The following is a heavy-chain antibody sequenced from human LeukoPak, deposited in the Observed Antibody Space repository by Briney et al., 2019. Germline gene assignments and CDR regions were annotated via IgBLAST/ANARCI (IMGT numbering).Heavy chain of an antibody. V-gene: IGHV3-74*01. Sequence: PGGSLRLSCAASGFTFSSYWMHWVRQAPGKGLVWVSRINSDGSSTSYADSVKGRFTISRDNAKNTLYLQMNSLRAEDTAVYYCAREDILTGYYRRNYYYYGMDVWGQGTTVTVSS. CDR3: AREDILTGYYRRNYYYYGMDV. CDR2: INSDGSST. D-gene: IGHD3-9*01. CDR1: GFTFSSYW. J-gene: IGHJ6*02.